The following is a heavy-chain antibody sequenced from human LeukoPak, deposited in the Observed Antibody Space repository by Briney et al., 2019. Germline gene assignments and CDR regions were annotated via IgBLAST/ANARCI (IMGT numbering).Heavy chain of an antibody. V-gene: IGHV1-18*01. D-gene: IGHD6-13*01. Sequence: ASVKVSCKASGYTFTSYGISWVRQAPGQGLEWMGWISAYNGNTNYAQKLQGRVTMTTDTSTSTAYMELRNLRSDDTAVYYCARDSSSWYFSWFDPWGQGTLVTVSS. CDR1: GYTFTSYG. J-gene: IGHJ5*02. CDR3: ARDSSSWYFSWFDP. CDR2: ISAYNGNT.